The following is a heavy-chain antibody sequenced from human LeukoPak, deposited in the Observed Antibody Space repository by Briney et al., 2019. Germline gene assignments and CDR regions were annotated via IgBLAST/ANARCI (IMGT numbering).Heavy chain of an antibody. CDR2: ISSNGGST. CDR1: GFTFSSYA. CDR3: AKGWRFLDY. Sequence: GGSLRLSCAASGFTFSSYAMHWVRQAPGKGLEYVSAISSNGGSTYYANSVKGRFTISRDNSKNTLYLQMNSLRAEDTAVYYCAKGWRFLDYWGQGTLVTVSS. J-gene: IGHJ4*02. D-gene: IGHD2-15*01. V-gene: IGHV3-64*01.